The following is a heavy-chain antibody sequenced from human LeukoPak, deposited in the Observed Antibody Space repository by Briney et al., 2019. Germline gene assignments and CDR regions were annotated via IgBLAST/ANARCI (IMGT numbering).Heavy chain of an antibody. D-gene: IGHD2-15*01. CDR1: GYTFTSYG. J-gene: IGHJ1*01. CDR2: ISAYNGNT. V-gene: IGHV1-18*04. Sequence: ASVKVSCKASGYTFTSYGTSWVRQAPGQGLEWMGWISAYNGNTNYAQKLQGRVTMTTDTSTSTAYMELRSLRSDDTAVYYCARDRDIVVVVAAHEYFQHWGQGTLVTVSS. CDR3: ARDRDIVVVVAAHEYFQH.